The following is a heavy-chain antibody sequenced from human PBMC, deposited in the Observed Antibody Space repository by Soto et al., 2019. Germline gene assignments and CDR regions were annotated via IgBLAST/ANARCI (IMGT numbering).Heavy chain of an antibody. V-gene: IGHV3-49*03. CDR2: IRSKGYGGTT. Sequence: PGGSLRLSCIASGFTFNNYAMSWFRQAPGEGLEWVGFIRSKGYGGTTEYAASVKGRFNISRDDSKTIAYLQMNSLKTEDTAVYFCTRETSSGYDYWGQGTLVTVSS. J-gene: IGHJ4*02. CDR3: TRETSSGYDY. D-gene: IGHD5-12*01. CDR1: GFTFNNYA.